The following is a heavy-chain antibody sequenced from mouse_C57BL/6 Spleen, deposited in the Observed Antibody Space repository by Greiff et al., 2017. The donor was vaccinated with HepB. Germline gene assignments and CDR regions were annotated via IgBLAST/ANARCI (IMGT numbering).Heavy chain of an antibody. D-gene: IGHD2-14*01. V-gene: IGHV5-17*01. CDR2: ISSGSSTI. J-gene: IGHJ3*01. Sequence: VQGVESGGGLVKPGGSLKLSCAASGFAFSDYGMHWVRQAPEKGLEWVAYISSGSSTIYYADTVKGRFTISRDNAKNTPFLQMTSLRSEDTAMYYCARGTPFAYWGQGTLVTVSA. CDR1: GFAFSDYG. CDR3: ARGTPFAY.